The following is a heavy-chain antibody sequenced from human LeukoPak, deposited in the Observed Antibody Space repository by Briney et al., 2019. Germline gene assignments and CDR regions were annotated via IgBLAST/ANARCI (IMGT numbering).Heavy chain of an antibody. CDR2: INWNGGST. J-gene: IGHJ4*02. V-gene: IGHV3-20*04. CDR3: ASLGYCSGGSCYARRDY. CDR1: GFTFNTYT. D-gene: IGHD2-15*01. Sequence: GGSLRLSCAASGFTFNTYTMNWVRQAPGKGLEWVSGINWNGGSTGYADSVKGRFTISRDNAKNSLYLQMNSLRAEDTALYYCASLGYCSGGSCYARRDYWGQGTLVTVSS.